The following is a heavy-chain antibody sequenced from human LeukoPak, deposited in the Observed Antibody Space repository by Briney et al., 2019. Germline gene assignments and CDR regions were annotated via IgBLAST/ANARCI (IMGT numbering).Heavy chain of an antibody. D-gene: IGHD6-6*01. V-gene: IGHV1-2*02. CDR3: ARDTSSIAARLDYYFDY. CDR1: GYTFTGYY. Sequence: ASVEVSCKASGYTFTGYYMHWVRQAPGQGLEWMGWINPNSGGTNYAQKFQGRVTMTRDTSISTAYMELSRLRSDDTAVYYCARDTSSIAARLDYYFDYWGQGTLVTVSS. CDR2: INPNSGGT. J-gene: IGHJ4*02.